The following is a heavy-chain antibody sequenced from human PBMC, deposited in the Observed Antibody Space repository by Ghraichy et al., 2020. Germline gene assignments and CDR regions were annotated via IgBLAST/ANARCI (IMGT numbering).Heavy chain of an antibody. CDR2: ISYDGSNK. CDR3: ARDLTPRAVAGKNFDY. V-gene: IGHV3-30*04. CDR1: GFTFSSYA. D-gene: IGHD6-19*01. Sequence: GSLRLSCAASGFTFSSYAMHWVRQAPGKGLEWVAVISYDGSNKYYADSVKGRFTISRDNSKNTLYLQMNSLRAEDTAVYYCARDLTPRAVAGKNFDYWGQGTLVTVSS. J-gene: IGHJ4*02.